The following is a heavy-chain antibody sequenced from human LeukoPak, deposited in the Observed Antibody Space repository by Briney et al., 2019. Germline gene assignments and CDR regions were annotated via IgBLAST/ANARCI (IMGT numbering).Heavy chain of an antibody. J-gene: IGHJ4*02. CDR2: IIPIFGTA. CDR1: GGTFSSYA. V-gene: IGHV1-69*13. CDR3: ARGKMATIRYFDY. D-gene: IGHD5-24*01. Sequence: GASVKVSCKASGGTFSSYAISWVRQAPGQGLGWMGGIIPIFGTANYAQKFQGRVTITADESTSTAYMELSSLRSEDTAVYYCARGKMATIRYFDYWGQGTLVTVSS.